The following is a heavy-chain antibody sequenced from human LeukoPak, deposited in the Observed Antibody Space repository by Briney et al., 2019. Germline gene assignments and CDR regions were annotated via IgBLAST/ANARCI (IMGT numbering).Heavy chain of an antibody. J-gene: IGHJ3*02. CDR3: AKDGYCSAGSCFSANDAFDI. CDR2: VWYDGSNI. CDR1: GFTFSTYG. V-gene: IGHV3-33*06. D-gene: IGHD2-15*01. Sequence: PGRSLRLSCAASGFTFSTYGMHWVRQAPGKGLEWVAVVWYDGSNIHYVDSVKGRFTISRDNSKSTLFLQMNSLRAEDTAVYYCAKDGYCSAGSCFSANDAFDIWGQGTMVTVSS.